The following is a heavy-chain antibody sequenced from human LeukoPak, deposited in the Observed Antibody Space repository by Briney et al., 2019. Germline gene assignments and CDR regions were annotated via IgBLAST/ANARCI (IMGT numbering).Heavy chain of an antibody. Sequence: GGSLRPSCAASGFTFSSYAMSWVRQAPGKGLEWVSAISGSGGSTYYADSVKGRFTISRDNSKNTLYLQMNSLRAEDTAVYYCAKGITYYYDSSGFYFDYWGQGTLVTVSS. CDR2: ISGSGGST. V-gene: IGHV3-23*01. D-gene: IGHD3-22*01. CDR3: AKGITYYYDSSGFYFDY. CDR1: GFTFSSYA. J-gene: IGHJ4*02.